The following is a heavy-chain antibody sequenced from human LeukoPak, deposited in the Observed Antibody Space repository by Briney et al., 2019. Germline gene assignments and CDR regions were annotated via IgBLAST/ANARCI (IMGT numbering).Heavy chain of an antibody. CDR1: GGSFSGYY. D-gene: IGHD3-10*01. V-gene: IGHV4-34*01. CDR2: INHSGST. Sequence: SETLSLTCAVYGGSFSGYYWSWIRQPPGKGLEWIGEINHSGSTNYNPSLKSRVTISVDTSKNQFSLKLSSVTAADTAVYYCARAGGFGELITAYYFDYWGQGTLVTVSS. CDR3: ARAGGFGELITAYYFDY. J-gene: IGHJ4*02.